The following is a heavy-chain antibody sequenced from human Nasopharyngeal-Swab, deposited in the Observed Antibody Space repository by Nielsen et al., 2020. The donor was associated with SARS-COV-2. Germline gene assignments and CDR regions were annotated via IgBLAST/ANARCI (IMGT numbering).Heavy chain of an antibody. V-gene: IGHV1-69*13. CDR3: AINSGFISTSCPIDRLVYGMDV. CDR2: IIPIFGTA. D-gene: IGHD2-2*01. Sequence: SVKVACKASGGTFSSYAISWVRQAPGQGLEWMGGIIPIFGTANYAQKFQGRVTITADESTSTAYMELSSLRSEDTAVYYCAINSGFISTSCPIDRLVYGMDVWGQGTTVTISS. CDR1: GGTFSSYA. J-gene: IGHJ6*02.